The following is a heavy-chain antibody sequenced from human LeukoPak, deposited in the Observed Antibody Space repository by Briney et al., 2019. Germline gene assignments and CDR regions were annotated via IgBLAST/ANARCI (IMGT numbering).Heavy chain of an antibody. CDR2: INHSGST. J-gene: IGHJ4*02. CDR1: GGSFSGYY. V-gene: IGHV4-34*01. Sequence: PSETLSLTCAVHGGSFSGYYWSWIRQPPGKGLEWIGEINHSGSTNYNPSLKSRVTISVDTSKNQFSLKLSSVTAADTAVYYCARDRSRYYDSSGYYGYWGQGTLVTVSS. CDR3: ARDRSRYYDSSGYYGY. D-gene: IGHD3-22*01.